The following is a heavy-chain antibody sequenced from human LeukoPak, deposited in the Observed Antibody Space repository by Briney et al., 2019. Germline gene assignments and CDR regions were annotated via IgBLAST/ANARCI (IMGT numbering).Heavy chain of an antibody. CDR3: ARNYYGSGSYYSPLGY. CDR1: GGSISSGGYS. D-gene: IGHD3-10*01. J-gene: IGHJ4*02. V-gene: IGHV4-30-2*01. Sequence: SETLSLTCAVSGGSISSGGYSWSWIRQPPGKGLERIGYIYHSGSTYYNPSLKSRVTISVDTSKNQFSLKLSSVTAADTAVYYCARNYYGSGSYYSPLGYWGQGTLVTVSS. CDR2: IYHSGST.